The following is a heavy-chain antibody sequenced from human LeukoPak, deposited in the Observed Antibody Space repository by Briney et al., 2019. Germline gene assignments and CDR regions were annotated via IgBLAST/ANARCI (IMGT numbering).Heavy chain of an antibody. D-gene: IGHD2-2*01. Sequence: SVKVSCKASGGTFSSYTISWVRQAPGQGLEWMGRIIPILGIANYAQKFQGRVTITADKPTSTAYMELSSLRSEDTAVYYCASVVPAATDDAFDIWGQGTMVTVSS. CDR3: ASVVPAATDDAFDI. V-gene: IGHV1-69*02. CDR1: GGTFSSYT. CDR2: IIPILGIA. J-gene: IGHJ3*02.